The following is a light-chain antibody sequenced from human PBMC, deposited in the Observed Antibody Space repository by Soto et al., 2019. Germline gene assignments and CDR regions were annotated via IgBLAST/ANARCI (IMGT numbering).Light chain of an antibody. CDR1: TGAVTSGHY. J-gene: IGLJ7*01. CDR3: LLSYTDGRLYAV. Sequence: QAVVTQEPSLTVSPGGTVTLTCGSSTGAVTSGHYPYGFQQKPGQAPRSLIYDTSNRHSWTPARFSGSLLGGKAALTLSGAQPEDEAEYYCLLSYTDGRLYAVFGGGTQLTVL. V-gene: IGLV7-46*01. CDR2: DTS.